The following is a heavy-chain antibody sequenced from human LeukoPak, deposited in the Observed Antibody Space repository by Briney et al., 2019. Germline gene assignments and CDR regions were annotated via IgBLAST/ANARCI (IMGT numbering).Heavy chain of an antibody. J-gene: IGHJ4*02. Sequence: GGSLRLSCAASGFTFSNAWMSWVRQAPGKGLEWVGRIKSKTDGGTTDYAAPVKGRFTISRDDLKNMLYLQMNSLKIEDTALYYCATDPTYDYWGQETLVTVSS. CDR2: IKSKTDGGTT. CDR3: ATDPTYDY. V-gene: IGHV3-15*01. CDR1: GFTFSNAW.